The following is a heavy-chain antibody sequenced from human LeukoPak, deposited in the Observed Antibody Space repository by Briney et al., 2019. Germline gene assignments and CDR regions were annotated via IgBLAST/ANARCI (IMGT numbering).Heavy chain of an antibody. V-gene: IGHV4-61*05. D-gene: IGHD6-13*01. CDR1: GGSISSSSYY. CDR3: ARQPSIAAAGHTYYYYYGMDV. J-gene: IGHJ6*02. Sequence: PSETLSLTCTVSGGSISSSSYYWSWIRQPPGKGLEWIGYIYYSGSTNYNPSLKSRVTISVDTSKNQFSLKLSSVTAADTAVYYCARQPSIAAAGHTYYYYYGMDVWGQGTTVTVSS. CDR2: IYYSGST.